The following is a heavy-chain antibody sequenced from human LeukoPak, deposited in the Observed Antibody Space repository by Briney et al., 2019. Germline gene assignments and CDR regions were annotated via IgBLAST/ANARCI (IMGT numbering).Heavy chain of an antibody. D-gene: IGHD4-17*01. CDR2: IYHSGST. J-gene: IGHJ4*02. V-gene: IGHV4-30-2*01. CDR1: GVSISSGGYS. CDR3: ARQRLRREGGYFDY. Sequence: SETLSLTCAVSGVSISSGGYSWSWIRQPPGKGLEWIGYIYHSGSTYYNPSLKSRVTISVDRSKDQFSLKLSSVTAADTAVYYCARQRLRREGGYFDYWGQGTLVTVSS.